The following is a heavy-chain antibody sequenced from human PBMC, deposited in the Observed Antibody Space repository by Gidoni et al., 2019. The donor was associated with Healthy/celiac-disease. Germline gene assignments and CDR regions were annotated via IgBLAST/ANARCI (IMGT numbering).Heavy chain of an antibody. CDR3: AKVGVRWSASLSHYFDY. CDR2: ISWNSGSI. D-gene: IGHD3-3*01. V-gene: IGHV3-9*01. Sequence: EVQLVESGGGLVQPGRSLRLSCAASGFTFDDYAMHWVRQAPGKGLEWVSGISWNSGSIGYADSVKGRFTISRDNAKNSLYLQMNSLRAEDTALYYCAKVGVRWSASLSHYFDYWGQGTLVTVSS. CDR1: GFTFDDYA. J-gene: IGHJ4*02.